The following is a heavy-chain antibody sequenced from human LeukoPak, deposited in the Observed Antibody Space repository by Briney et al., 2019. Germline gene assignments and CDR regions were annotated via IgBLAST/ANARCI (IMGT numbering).Heavy chain of an antibody. CDR2: ISGSGGST. D-gene: IGHD2-2*01. Sequence: GGSLRLSCAASGFTFSSYAMSWVRQAPGKGLEWVSAISGSGGSTYYADSVKGRFTISRDNSKNTLYLQMNSLRDEDTAVYYCARDPYCSSTSCNYYYYGMDVWGQGTTVTVSS. J-gene: IGHJ6*02. V-gene: IGHV3-23*01. CDR3: ARDPYCSSTSCNYYYYGMDV. CDR1: GFTFSSYA.